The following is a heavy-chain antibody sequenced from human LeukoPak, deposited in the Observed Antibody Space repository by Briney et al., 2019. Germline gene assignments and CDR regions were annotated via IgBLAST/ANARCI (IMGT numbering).Heavy chain of an antibody. CDR1: GFTFSSYA. Sequence: GGSLRLPCAASGFTFSSYAMIWVRQAPGKGLEWVSGISGSGESTDYADSVKGRFTISRDNSKNTLYLQMNSLRAEDTAVYYCAKTYRYCSSTSCYNYWGQGTLVTVSS. CDR3: AKTYRYCSSTSCYNY. CDR2: ISGSGEST. V-gene: IGHV3-23*01. D-gene: IGHD2-2*02. J-gene: IGHJ4*02.